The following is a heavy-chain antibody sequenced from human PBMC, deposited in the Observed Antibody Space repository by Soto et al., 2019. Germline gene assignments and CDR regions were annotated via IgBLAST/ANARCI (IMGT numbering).Heavy chain of an antibody. CDR1: GYTFTGYY. D-gene: IGHD3-16*02. V-gene: IGHV1-2*02. CDR2: INPHSGGT. J-gene: IGHJ5*02. Sequence: SVKVSCKASGYTFTGYYMHWLGQAPGQGLEWMGWINPHSGGTNYAQKFQGRATMTRDTSISTAYMELSRLRSDDTAVYYCARDYHPSRLNHWFDPWGQGTLVTVSA. CDR3: ARDYHPSRLNHWFDP.